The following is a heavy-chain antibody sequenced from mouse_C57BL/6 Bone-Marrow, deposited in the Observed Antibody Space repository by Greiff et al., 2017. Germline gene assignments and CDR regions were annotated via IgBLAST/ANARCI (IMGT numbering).Heavy chain of an antibody. J-gene: IGHJ1*03. CDR3: ARWYYGSSIWYFDV. CDR2: IYPGDGDT. CDR1: GYAFSSYW. V-gene: IGHV1-80*01. D-gene: IGHD1-1*01. Sequence: QVQLQQSGAELVKPGASVKISCKASGYAFSSYWMNWVKQRPGKGLEWIGQIYPGDGDTNYNGKFKGKATLTADKSSSTADMQLSSLTSEDSAVYFCARWYYGSSIWYFDVWGTGTTVTVSS.